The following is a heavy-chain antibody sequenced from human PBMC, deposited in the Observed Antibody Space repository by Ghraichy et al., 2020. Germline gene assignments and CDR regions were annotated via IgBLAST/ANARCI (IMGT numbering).Heavy chain of an antibody. J-gene: IGHJ6*02. Sequence: SETLSLTCAVSGGSISSSNWWSWVRQPPGKGLEWIGEIYHSGSTNYNPSLKSRVTISVDKSKNQFSLKLSSVTAADTAVYYCARDQLELRDGMDVWGQGTTVTVSS. CDR1: GGSISSSNW. V-gene: IGHV4-4*02. CDR2: IYHSGST. CDR3: ARDQLELRDGMDV. D-gene: IGHD1-7*01.